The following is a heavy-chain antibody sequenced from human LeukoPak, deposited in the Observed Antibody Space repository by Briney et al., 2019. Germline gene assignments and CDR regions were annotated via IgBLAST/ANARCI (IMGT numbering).Heavy chain of an antibody. J-gene: IGHJ3*02. CDR3: ARHLWFGELFDAFDI. Sequence: SETLSLTCAVYGGSFSGYYWSWIRQPLGKGLEWIGEINHSGSTNYNPSLKSRVTISVDTSKNQFSLKLSSVTAADTAVYYCARHLWFGELFDAFDIWGQGTMVTVSS. CDR1: GGSFSGYY. CDR2: INHSGST. D-gene: IGHD3-10*01. V-gene: IGHV4-34*01.